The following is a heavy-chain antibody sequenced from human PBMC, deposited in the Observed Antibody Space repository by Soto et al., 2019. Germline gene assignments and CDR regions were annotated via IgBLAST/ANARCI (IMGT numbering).Heavy chain of an antibody. CDR1: GFTFSSYI. V-gene: IGHV3-21*05. D-gene: IGHD2-2*02. CDR2: ISGSNTYT. CDR3: ARARQLRYGPDFDF. Sequence: PGGSLRLSYAASGFTFSSYIMNWVRQAPGKGLEWISYISGSNTYTNYADSVKGRFTISRDNGKNSLYLQMNSLGAEDTAIYYCARARQLRYGPDFDFWGQGALVTVSS. J-gene: IGHJ4*02.